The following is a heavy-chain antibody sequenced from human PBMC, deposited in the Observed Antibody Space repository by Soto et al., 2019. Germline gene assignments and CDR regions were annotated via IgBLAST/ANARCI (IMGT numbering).Heavy chain of an antibody. V-gene: IGHV4-59*01. CDR1: GGSISSYY. D-gene: IGHD7-27*01. Sequence: SETLSLTCTVSGGSISSYYWSWIRQPPGKGLEWIGYIYYSGSTNYNPSLKSRVTISVDTPKNQFSLKLSSVTAADTAVYYCARDGRELGNFDYWGQGTLVTVSS. CDR2: IYYSGST. J-gene: IGHJ4*02. CDR3: ARDGRELGNFDY.